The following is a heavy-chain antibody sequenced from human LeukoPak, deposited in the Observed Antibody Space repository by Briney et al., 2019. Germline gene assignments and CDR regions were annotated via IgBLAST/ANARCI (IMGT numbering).Heavy chain of an antibody. V-gene: IGHV3-9*01. CDR1: GFTFDDYA. CDR3: AKGVSAVAGTPPYF. J-gene: IGHJ4*02. D-gene: IGHD6-19*01. CDR2: ISWNSGSI. Sequence: GGSLRLSCAASGFTFDDYAMHWVRQAPGKGLEWVSGISWNSGSIGYADSVKGRFTISRDNAKNSLYLQMNSLRAEDTALYYCAKGVSAVAGTPPYFWGQGTLVTVSS.